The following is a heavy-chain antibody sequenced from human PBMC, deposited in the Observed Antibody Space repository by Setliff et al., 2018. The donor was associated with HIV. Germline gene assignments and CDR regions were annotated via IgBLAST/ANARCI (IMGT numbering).Heavy chain of an antibody. J-gene: IGHJ6*02. CDR1: GYTFTSYG. CDR2: ISAYNGNT. V-gene: IGHV1-18*01. CDR3: ARDPKRYYDILTGYPSYYGMDV. Sequence: GASVKVSCKASGYTFTSYGISWVRQAPGQGLEWMGWISAYNGNTNYAQKRQGRVTMTTDTSTSTAYMELRSLRSDDTAVYYCARDPKRYYDILTGYPSYYGMDVWGQGTTVTVSS. D-gene: IGHD3-9*01.